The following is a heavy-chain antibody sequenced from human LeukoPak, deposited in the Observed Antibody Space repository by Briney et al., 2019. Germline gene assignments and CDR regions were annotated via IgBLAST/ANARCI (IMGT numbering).Heavy chain of an antibody. V-gene: IGHV4-59*08. J-gene: IGHJ6*02. CDR1: GGSISRYY. CDR3: ARHRGSYYYYYGMDV. CDR2: IYYSGRT. D-gene: IGHD1-26*01. Sequence: SETLSLTCTGSGGSISRYYWSWIRQPPGKGLGGIGDIYYSGRTNYNPSLKGRVTISGGTSKDQFSLKLSSVPAADPAVYYCARHRGSYYYYYGMDVWGQGTMVTVSS.